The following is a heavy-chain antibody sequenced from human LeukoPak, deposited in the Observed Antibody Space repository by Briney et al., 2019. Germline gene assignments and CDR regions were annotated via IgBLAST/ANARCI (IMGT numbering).Heavy chain of an antibody. CDR1: GFTLSSYW. J-gene: IGHJ4*02. V-gene: IGHV3-33*08. CDR3: ARSQSSSLIDY. Sequence: GGSLRLSCAASGFTLSSYWMHWVRQAPGKGLEWVAVIWYDGSSKDYADSVKGRFTFSRDNSKNTLYLQMNSLTVEDTAVYYCARSQSSSLIDYWGQGTLVTVSS. CDR2: IWYDGSSK. D-gene: IGHD6-13*01.